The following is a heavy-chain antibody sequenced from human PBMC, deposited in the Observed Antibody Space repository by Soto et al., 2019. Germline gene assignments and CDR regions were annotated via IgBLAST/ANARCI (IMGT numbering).Heavy chain of an antibody. J-gene: IGHJ5*02. Sequence: SETLSLTCGVSGGTVASSHWWSWVRQSPGRGLEWIGNVYHTGDTNFNPSLQSRVTFSVDKSNNQFSLRLTSVTAGDTAVYFCAREIVTAGGNNYFDPWGPGTLVTVSS. V-gene: IGHV4-4*02. D-gene: IGHD2-21*02. CDR3: AREIVTAGGNNYFDP. CDR2: VYHTGDT. CDR1: GGTVASSHW.